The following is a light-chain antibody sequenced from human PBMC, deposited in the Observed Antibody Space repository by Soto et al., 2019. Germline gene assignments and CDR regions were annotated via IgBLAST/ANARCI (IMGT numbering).Light chain of an antibody. CDR2: DSN. V-gene: IGLV1-51*01. J-gene: IGLJ2*01. CDR1: SSNIGNNY. CDR3: GTWDSSLSAVV. Sequence: QSVLTQPPSVSAAPGQKVTISCSGSSSNIGNNYVSWYQRLPGTAPKLLIYDSNKRPSGIPDRFSGSKSGTSATLGITGLQARDEAEYYCGTWDSSLSAVVFGGGTKLTVL.